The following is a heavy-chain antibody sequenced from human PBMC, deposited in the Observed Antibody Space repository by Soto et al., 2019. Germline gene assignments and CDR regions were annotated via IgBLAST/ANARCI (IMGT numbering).Heavy chain of an antibody. CDR3: ARHATVTTLEYMDV. J-gene: IGHJ6*03. CDR1: GGSISSSSYY. CDR2: IYYSGST. Sequence: SETLSLTCTVSGGSISSSSYYWGWIRQPPGKGLEWIGSIYYSGSTYYNPSLKSRVTISVDTSKNQFSLKLSSVTAADTAVYYCARHATVTTLEYMDVWGKGTTVTVSS. V-gene: IGHV4-39*01. D-gene: IGHD4-17*01.